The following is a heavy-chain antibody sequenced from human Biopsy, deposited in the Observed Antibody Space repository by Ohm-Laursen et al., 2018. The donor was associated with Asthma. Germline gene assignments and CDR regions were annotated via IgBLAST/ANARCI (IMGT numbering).Heavy chain of an antibody. CDR2: LYYSGGA. CDR1: GVSMKTYY. J-gene: IGHJ4*02. V-gene: IGHV4-59*01. D-gene: IGHD6-19*01. Sequence: SETLSLTCSVSGVSMKTYYWSWIRQPPGKGLEWIGSLYYSGGANYNPSLKSRVTISLDMSKSQFSLKLNSVSAADTAIYYCASSGGYYFPHWGQGTLVTVPS. CDR3: ASSGGYYFPH.